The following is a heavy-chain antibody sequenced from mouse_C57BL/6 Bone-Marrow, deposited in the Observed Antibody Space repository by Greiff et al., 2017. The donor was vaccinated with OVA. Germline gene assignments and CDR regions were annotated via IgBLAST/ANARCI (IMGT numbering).Heavy chain of an antibody. D-gene: IGHD2-3*01. CDR1: GFTFSDAW. Sequence: EVKVVESGGGLVQPGGSMKLSCAASGFTFSDAWMDWVRQSPEKGLEWVAEIRNKANNHATYYAESVKGRFTISRDDSKSSVYLQMNSLRAEDTGIYYCTRDDGYGDYAMDYWGQGTSVTVSS. J-gene: IGHJ4*01. CDR3: TRDDGYGDYAMDY. V-gene: IGHV6-6*01. CDR2: IRNKANNHAT.